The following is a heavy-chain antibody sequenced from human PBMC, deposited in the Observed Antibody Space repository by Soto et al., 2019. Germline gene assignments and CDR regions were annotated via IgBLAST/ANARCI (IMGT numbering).Heavy chain of an antibody. Sequence: SETLSLTCTVSGGSISSGGYYWSWIRQHPGKGLEWIGYIYYSGSTYYNPSLKSRVTISVDTSKNQFSLKLSSVTAADTAVYYCARIVVATTHVFDGMDVWGQGTTVTVSS. CDR1: GGSISSGGYY. D-gene: IGHD3-22*01. V-gene: IGHV4-31*03. CDR3: ARIVVATTHVFDGMDV. CDR2: IYYSGST. J-gene: IGHJ6*02.